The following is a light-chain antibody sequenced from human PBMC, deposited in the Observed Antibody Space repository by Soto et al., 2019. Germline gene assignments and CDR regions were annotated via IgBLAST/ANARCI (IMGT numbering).Light chain of an antibody. CDR1: SSTIGNNY. V-gene: IGLV1-47*01. CDR3: AAWDVRLTVVV. Sequence: QSVLTQPPSASGTPGRRVTLSCSGSSSTIGNNYVYWYQQLPGTAPKLLMDRNNQRPSGVPARFSGSRSVTSASLAIRGLRSEDGADYYCAAWDVRLTVVVFGGGTQLTVL. CDR2: RNN. J-gene: IGLJ2*01.